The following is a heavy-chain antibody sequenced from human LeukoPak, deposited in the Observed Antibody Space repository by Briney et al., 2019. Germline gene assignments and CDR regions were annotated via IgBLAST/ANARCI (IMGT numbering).Heavy chain of an antibody. V-gene: IGHV3-11*04. CDR1: GFTFSDYY. CDR3: ARDRRAYLPYYYYYYMDV. D-gene: IGHD3-16*01. J-gene: IGHJ6*03. CDR2: ISSSGSTI. Sequence: GGSLRLSCAASGFTFSDYYMSWIRQAPGKGLEWVSYISSSGSTIYYADSVKGRFTISRDNAKNSLYLQMISLRAEDTAVYYCARDRRAYLPYYYYYYMDVWGKGTTVTVSS.